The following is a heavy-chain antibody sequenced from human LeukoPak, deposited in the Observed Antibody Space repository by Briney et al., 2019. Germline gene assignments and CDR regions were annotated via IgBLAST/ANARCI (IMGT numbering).Heavy chain of an antibody. CDR1: GFTFSSYA. CDR2: ISGSGGST. D-gene: IGHD3-3*01. Sequence: GGSLRLSCAASGFTFSSYAMSWVRQAPGKGLEWVSAISGSGGSTYYADSVKGRFTISRDNSKNTLYLQMNSLRAEDTAVYCCAKDPYDFWSGYDYWGQGTLVTVSS. J-gene: IGHJ4*02. V-gene: IGHV3-23*01. CDR3: AKDPYDFWSGYDY.